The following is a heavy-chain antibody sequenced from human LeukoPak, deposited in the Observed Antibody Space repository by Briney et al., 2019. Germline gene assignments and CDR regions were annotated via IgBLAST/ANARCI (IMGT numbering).Heavy chain of an antibody. D-gene: IGHD2-2*01. V-gene: IGHV3-21*04. CDR3: AKGGEYQLPSPLDY. CDR1: GFTLSSYS. J-gene: IGHJ4*02. Sequence: GESLRLSCAASGFTLSSYSMKWVRQAAGRGLEWVSSISSSSSYIYYADSVKGRFTISRDNSKNTLYLQMNSLRAEDTAVYYCAKGGEYQLPSPLDYWGQGTLVTVSS. CDR2: ISSSSSYI.